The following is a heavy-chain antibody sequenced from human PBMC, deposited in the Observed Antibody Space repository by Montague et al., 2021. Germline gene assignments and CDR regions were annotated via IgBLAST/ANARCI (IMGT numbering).Heavy chain of an antibody. V-gene: IGHV3-21*01. Sequence: SLRLSCAASGFTFSSYTMNWVRQAPGKGLEWVSAISSSSYIYYADSVKGRFTISRDNAKKSLYLQMTSLRVEDTAVYYCARPRVTQDHWFDPWGQGTLVTVSS. CDR1: GFTFSSYT. J-gene: IGHJ5*02. CDR3: ARPRVTQDHWFDP. CDR2: ISSSSYI. D-gene: IGHD2-15*01.